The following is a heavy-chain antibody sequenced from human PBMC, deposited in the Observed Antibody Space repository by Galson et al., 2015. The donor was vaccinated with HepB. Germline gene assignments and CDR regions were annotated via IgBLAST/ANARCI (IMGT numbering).Heavy chain of an antibody. Sequence: SLRLSCAASGFTFSSYAMHWVRQAPGKGLEWVAVISYDGSNKYYADSVKGRFTISRDNSKNTLYLQMNSLRAEDTAVYYCARDGFFLRIAAAGAYYYYGMDVWGQGTTVTVSS. V-gene: IGHV3-30-3*01. CDR3: ARDGFFLRIAAAGAYYYYGMDV. J-gene: IGHJ6*02. CDR2: ISYDGSNK. D-gene: IGHD6-13*01. CDR1: GFTFSSYA.